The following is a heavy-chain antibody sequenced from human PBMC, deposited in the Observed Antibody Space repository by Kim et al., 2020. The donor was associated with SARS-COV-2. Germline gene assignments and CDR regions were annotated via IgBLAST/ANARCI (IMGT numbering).Heavy chain of an antibody. CDR2: IYSGGSST. J-gene: IGHJ5*02. CDR3: AKVGIVGFT. D-gene: IGHD1-26*01. CDR1: GFTFSSYA. Sequence: GGSLRLSCAASGFTFSSYAMSWVRQAPGKGLEWVSVIYSGGSSTYYADSVKGRFTISRDNSKNTLYLQMNSLRAEDTAVYYCAKVGIVGFTWGQGTLVTVSS. V-gene: IGHV3-23*03.